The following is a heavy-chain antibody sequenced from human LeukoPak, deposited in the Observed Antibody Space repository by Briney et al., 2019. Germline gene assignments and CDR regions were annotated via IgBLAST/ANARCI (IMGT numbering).Heavy chain of an antibody. CDR1: GGSFSGYY. CDR3: ARIQSSLMVGYFDY. D-gene: IGHD2-8*01. Sequence: SETLSLTCAVYGGSFSGYYWSWIRQPPGKGLEWIGEINHSGSTNYNPSLKSRVTISVDTSKNQFSLKLSSVTAADTAVYYCARIQSSLMVGYFDYWGQGTLVTVSS. J-gene: IGHJ4*02. CDR2: INHSGST. V-gene: IGHV4-34*01.